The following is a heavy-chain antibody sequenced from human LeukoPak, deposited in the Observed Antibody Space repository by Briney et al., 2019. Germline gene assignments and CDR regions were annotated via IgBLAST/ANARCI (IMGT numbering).Heavy chain of an antibody. CDR2: INPNSGGT. Sequence: ASVKVSCKASGYTFTGYYMHWVRQAPGQGLEWMGWINPNSGGTNYAQKFQGRVTMTRDTSISTAYMEQSRLRSDDTAVYYCARDEDSSSEDYYFDYWGQGTLVTVSS. CDR3: ARDEDSSSEDYYFDY. J-gene: IGHJ4*02. D-gene: IGHD6-6*01. V-gene: IGHV1-2*02. CDR1: GYTFTGYY.